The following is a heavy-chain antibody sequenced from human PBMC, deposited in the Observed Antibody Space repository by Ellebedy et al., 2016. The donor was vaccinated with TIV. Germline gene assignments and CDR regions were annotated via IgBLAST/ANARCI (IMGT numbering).Heavy chain of an antibody. CDR1: GGSISSGGYY. V-gene: IGHV4-39*07. Sequence: SETLSLXXAVSGGSISSGGYYWSWIRQPPGKGLEWIGEINHSGSTNYNPSLKSRVTISVDTSKNQFSLKLSSVTAADTAVYYCARDGGGSYWEYYYYGMDVWGQGTTVTVSS. CDR3: ARDGGGSYWEYYYYGMDV. CDR2: INHSGST. D-gene: IGHD1-26*01. J-gene: IGHJ6*02.